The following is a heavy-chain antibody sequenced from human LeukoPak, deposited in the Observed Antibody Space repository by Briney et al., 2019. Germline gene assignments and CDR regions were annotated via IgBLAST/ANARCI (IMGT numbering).Heavy chain of an antibody. CDR3: ARRGWKLNERGYYFDY. Sequence: ASVKVSCKTSGHTFTSYDVHWVRQAAGQGLEWLGWMNPNSGNTAYAQRFQGRLSMTRDTSIRTAYMELSSLRSDDTAVYYCARRGWKLNERGYYFDYWGQGTLLTVSS. D-gene: IGHD1-1*01. CDR2: MNPNSGNT. CDR1: GHTFTSYD. J-gene: IGHJ4*02. V-gene: IGHV1-8*01.